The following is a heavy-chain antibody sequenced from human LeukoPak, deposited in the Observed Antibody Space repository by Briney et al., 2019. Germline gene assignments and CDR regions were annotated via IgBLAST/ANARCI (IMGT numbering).Heavy chain of an antibody. V-gene: IGHV1-18*01. CDR3: ARVGQQLGY. CDR2: ISAYNDNT. J-gene: IGHJ4*02. CDR1: GYTFTSYD. Sequence: GASVKLSCNASGYTFTSYDISRVRQAPGQGLEWMGWISAYNDNTTDAQKLQGRVTMTTDTSTSTAYMELRSLISDDTAVYYGARVGQQLGYWGQGTLVTVSS. D-gene: IGHD6-13*01.